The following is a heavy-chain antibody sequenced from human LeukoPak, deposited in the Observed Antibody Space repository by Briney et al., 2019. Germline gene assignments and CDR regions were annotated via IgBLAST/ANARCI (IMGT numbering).Heavy chain of an antibody. CDR2: IFYSETT. J-gene: IGHJ3*02. CDR3: ARGGEWFGELLVAFDI. D-gene: IGHD3-10*01. CDR1: GDSISTYY. V-gene: IGHV4-59*01. Sequence: PSETLSLTCTVSGDSISTYYWSWIRQPPGKGLEWVGCIFYSETTNYNPSLKSRVTISLDTSKNQFSLKLTSVAAADTAIYYCARGGEWFGELLVAFDIWGQGTMVTVSS.